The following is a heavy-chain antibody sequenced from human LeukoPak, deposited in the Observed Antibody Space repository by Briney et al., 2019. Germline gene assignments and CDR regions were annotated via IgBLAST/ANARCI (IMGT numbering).Heavy chain of an antibody. J-gene: IGHJ4*02. V-gene: IGHV3-23*01. CDR1: GITFSSYG. CDR2: ISSTGGTT. CDR3: AKRWSGSHFEGFYY. Sequence: GGSLRLSCAASGITFSSYGMSWVRQAPGKGLEWVSSISSTGGTTYYADSVKGRFTISRDNSKNTLYLQMNSLRVKDTAVYYCAKRWSGSHFEGFYYWGQGTLVTVSS. D-gene: IGHD1-26*01.